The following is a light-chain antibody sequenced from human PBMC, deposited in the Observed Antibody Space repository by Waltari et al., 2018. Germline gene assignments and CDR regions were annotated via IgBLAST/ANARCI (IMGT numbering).Light chain of an antibody. CDR2: AAS. CDR3: QQTYRTHYT. Sequence: QSPSSLSASVGDRVIITCRASQSVRRDLNWYRHKPGEAPKVLIYAASTLQGGVASRFSGGGSETNFTLSISSLQPEDSATYYCQQTYRTHYTFGQGTKLEIK. CDR1: QSVRRD. J-gene: IGKJ2*01. V-gene: IGKV1-39*01.